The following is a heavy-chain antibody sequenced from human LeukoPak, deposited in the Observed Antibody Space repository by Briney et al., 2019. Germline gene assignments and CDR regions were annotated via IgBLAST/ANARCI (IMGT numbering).Heavy chain of an antibody. J-gene: IGHJ6*02. D-gene: IGHD2-15*01. CDR3: ARLGSRGTGYGMDV. Sequence: SETLSLTCTVSGGSISSYYWSWIRQPPGKGLEWIGYIYYSGSTNYNPSLKSRVTISVDTSKNQFSLKLSSVTAADTAVYYCARLGSRGTGYGMDVWGQGTTVTVSS. V-gene: IGHV4-59*08. CDR1: GGSISSYY. CDR2: IYYSGST.